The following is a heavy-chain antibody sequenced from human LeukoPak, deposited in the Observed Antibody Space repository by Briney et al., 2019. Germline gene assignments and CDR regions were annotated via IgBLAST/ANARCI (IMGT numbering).Heavy chain of an antibody. J-gene: IGHJ3*02. CDR3: ASQGIGDWAFDI. CDR1: GFTFSSYG. Sequence: GGSLRLSCAASGFTFSSYGMHWVRQAPGKGLEWVAVISYDGSSKYYADSVKGRFTISRDNSKNTLYLQMNSLRAEDTAVYYCASQGIGDWAFDIWGQGTMVTVSS. V-gene: IGHV3-30*03. D-gene: IGHD3/OR15-3a*01. CDR2: ISYDGSSK.